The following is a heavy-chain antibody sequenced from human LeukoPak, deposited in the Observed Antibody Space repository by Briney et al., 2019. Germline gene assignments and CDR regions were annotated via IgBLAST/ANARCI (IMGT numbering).Heavy chain of an antibody. CDR1: GGSISSYY. CDR3: ARGSSGYSRVGY. Sequence: SETLSLTCTVSGGSISSYYWSWIRQPPGKGLEWIGYIYYSGSTNYNPSLKSRVTISVDTSKNQFSLKLSSVTAADTAVYYCARGSSGYSRVGYWGQGTLVTVSS. D-gene: IGHD3-22*01. J-gene: IGHJ4*02. CDR2: IYYSGST. V-gene: IGHV4-59*01.